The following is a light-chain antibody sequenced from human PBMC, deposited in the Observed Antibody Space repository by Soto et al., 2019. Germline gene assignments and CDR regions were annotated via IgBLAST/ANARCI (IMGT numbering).Light chain of an antibody. Sequence: EIVMTQSPATLSVSPGERATLSCRASQSVSSNLAWYQQKPGQAPRLLIYGASTRATGIPARFSGSGSGTEFTLTISSLQSEDFAVYYCQQYXNWPPSTLGQGTKVDIK. CDR1: QSVSSN. V-gene: IGKV3-15*01. J-gene: IGKJ1*01. CDR2: GAS. CDR3: QQYXNWPPST.